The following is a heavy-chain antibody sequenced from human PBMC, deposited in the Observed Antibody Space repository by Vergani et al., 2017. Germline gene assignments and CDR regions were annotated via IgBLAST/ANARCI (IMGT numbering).Heavy chain of an antibody. CDR1: GFTFGTYA. D-gene: IGHD6-19*01. CDR2: ISGSGGST. CDR3: AKDSTPGSGWYYFDY. J-gene: IGHJ4*02. Sequence: EVQLLESGGGLVQPGGSLRLSCAASGFTFGTYAMSWVRQAPGRGVEWVSHISGSGGSTYYADSVKGRFTSARDNTKNTLYLQMNSLRVEDTAVYYCAKDSTPGSGWYYFDYWGQGTQVTVSS. V-gene: IGHV3-23*01.